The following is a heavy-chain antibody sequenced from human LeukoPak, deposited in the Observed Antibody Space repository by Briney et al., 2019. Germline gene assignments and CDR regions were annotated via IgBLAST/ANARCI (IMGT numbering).Heavy chain of an antibody. CDR1: GYRFTSYG. V-gene: IGHV1-18*01. D-gene: IGHD3-9*01. CDR3: ARGGDGDILTGLVFDY. CDR2: ISAYNGNT. Sequence: ASVKVSCKASGYRFTSYGISWVRQAPGQGLEWMGWISAYNGNTNYAQKLQGRVTMTTDTSTSTAYMELRSLRSDDTAVYYCARGGDGDILTGLVFDYWGQGTLVSVSS. J-gene: IGHJ4*02.